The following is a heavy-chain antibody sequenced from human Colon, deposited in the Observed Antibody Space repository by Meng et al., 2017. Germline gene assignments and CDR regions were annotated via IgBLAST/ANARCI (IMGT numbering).Heavy chain of an antibody. D-gene: IGHD6-19*01. CDR1: GFTFNSYA. V-gene: IGHV3-30*01. J-gene: IGHJ4*02. CDR2: ISYDGSNK. Sequence: GESLKISCAASGFTFNSYALHWVRQAPGKGPEWVAGISYDGSNKYYADSVKGRFTISRDNSENTLYMQMNSLRPEDTAVYYCATPGGSGWSRGFDYWGQGTLVTSPQ. CDR3: ATPGGSGWSRGFDY.